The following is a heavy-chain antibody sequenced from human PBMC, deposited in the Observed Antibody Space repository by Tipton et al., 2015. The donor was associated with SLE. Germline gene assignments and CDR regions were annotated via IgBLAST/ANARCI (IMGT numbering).Heavy chain of an antibody. V-gene: IGHV3-48*03. CDR1: GFTLTGYE. CDR2: IRSSGSTI. CDR3: ARVLTPYYGMDV. Sequence: GSLRLSCAASGFTLTGYEMNWVRQAPGKGLEWVSYIRSSGSTIYYANSVKGRFTISRDNSKNTLYLQMNSLRAEDTAVYYCARVLTPYYGMDVWGQGTTVTVSS. D-gene: IGHD3-9*01. J-gene: IGHJ6*02.